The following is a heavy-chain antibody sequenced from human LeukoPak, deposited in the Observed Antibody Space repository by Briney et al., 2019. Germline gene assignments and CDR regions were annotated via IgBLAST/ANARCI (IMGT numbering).Heavy chain of an antibody. J-gene: IGHJ4*02. CDR1: GGTFSSYA. CDR3: ARRLIYSSSSYFDY. V-gene: IGHV1-69*04. CDR2: IIPILGIA. D-gene: IGHD6-6*01. Sequence: ASVKVSCKASGGTFSSYAISWVRQAPGQGLEWMGRIIPILGIANYAQKFQGRVTITADESTSTAYMELSSLRSEDTAVYYCARRLIYSSSSYFDYWGQGTLVTVSS.